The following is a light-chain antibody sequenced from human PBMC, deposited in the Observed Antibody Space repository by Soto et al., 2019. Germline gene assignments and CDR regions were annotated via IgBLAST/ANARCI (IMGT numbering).Light chain of an antibody. J-gene: IGLJ1*01. Sequence: SYELTQPPSVSVAPGQTARITCGGDNIGSQSVHWYQQRPNQAPVLVVYDDSDRPSGIPERFSGSNYGKTATLTISGLQAEDEADYYCCSYAGSYTFDVFGTGTKVNVL. CDR1: NIGSQS. V-gene: IGLV3-21*02. CDR3: CSYAGSYTFDV. CDR2: DDS.